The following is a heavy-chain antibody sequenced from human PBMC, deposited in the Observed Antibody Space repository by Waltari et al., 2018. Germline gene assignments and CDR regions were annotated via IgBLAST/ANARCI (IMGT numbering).Heavy chain of an antibody. CDR3: ARLPGDYYDSKVGI. V-gene: IGHV1-69*01. Sequence: QVQLVQSGAEVKKPGSSVKVSCKASGGTFSSYAISWVRQAPGQGLEGMGGLIPSFGTANYARKCQGRVTITADESTSTAYMELSSLRSEDTAVYYCARLPGDYYDSKVGIWGQGTMVTVSS. D-gene: IGHD3-22*01. J-gene: IGHJ3*02. CDR2: LIPSFGTA. CDR1: GGTFSSYA.